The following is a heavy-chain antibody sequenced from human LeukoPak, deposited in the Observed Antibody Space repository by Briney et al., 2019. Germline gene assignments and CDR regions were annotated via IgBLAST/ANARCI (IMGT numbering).Heavy chain of an antibody. CDR3: ARVGATDVSDAFDI. J-gene: IGHJ3*02. V-gene: IGHV4-59*01. CDR2: IYYSGST. CDR1: GGSISSYY. D-gene: IGHD1-26*01. Sequence: SETLSLTCTVSGGSISSYYWSWIRQPPGKGLEWIGYIYYSGSTNYNPSLKSRVTISVDTSKNQFSLKLSSVTAADTAVYYCARVGATDVSDAFDIWGQGTMVTVSS.